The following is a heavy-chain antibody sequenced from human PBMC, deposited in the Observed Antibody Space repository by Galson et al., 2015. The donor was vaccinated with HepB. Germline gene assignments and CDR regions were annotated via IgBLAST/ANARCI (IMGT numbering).Heavy chain of an antibody. V-gene: IGHV4-34*01. Sequence: ETLSLTCAVYGGSFSGYYWSWIRQPPGKGLEWIGEINHSGSTNYNPPLKSRVTISVDTSKNQFSLKLSSVTAADTAVYYCARVIGYGDYAPPSGGVDYYYYMDVWGKGTTVTVSS. D-gene: IGHD4-17*01. CDR2: INHSGST. J-gene: IGHJ6*03. CDR3: ARVIGYGDYAPPSGGVDYYYYMDV. CDR1: GGSFSGYY.